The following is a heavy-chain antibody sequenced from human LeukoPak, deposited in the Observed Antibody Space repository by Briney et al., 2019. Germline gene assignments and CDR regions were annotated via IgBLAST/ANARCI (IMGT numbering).Heavy chain of an antibody. CDR2: IYRGGNT. V-gene: IGHV3-66*01. J-gene: IGHJ3*02. CDR3: ARDKGSGYSYGYVNDAFDI. Sequence: PGGSLRLSCAASGFAVNSYYMSWARQAPGKGLEWVSAIYRGGNTYYGDSVEGRFTISRDNSKSTLYLQMSSLRAEDTAVYYCARDKGSGYSYGYVNDAFDIWGQGTLVTVSS. D-gene: IGHD5-18*01. CDR1: GFAVNSYY.